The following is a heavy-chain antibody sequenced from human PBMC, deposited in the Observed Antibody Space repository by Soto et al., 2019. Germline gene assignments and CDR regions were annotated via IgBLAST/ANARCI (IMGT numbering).Heavy chain of an antibody. Sequence: HPGGSLRLSCAASGFTFSSYAMSWVRQAPGKGLEWVSAISGSGGSTYYADSVKGRFTISRDNSKNTLYLQMNSLRAEDTAVYYCAKDPVSLRTYPYWGQGTLVTVSS. J-gene: IGHJ4*02. D-gene: IGHD3-16*01. CDR3: AKDPVSLRTYPY. CDR2: ISGSGGST. CDR1: GFTFSSYA. V-gene: IGHV3-23*01.